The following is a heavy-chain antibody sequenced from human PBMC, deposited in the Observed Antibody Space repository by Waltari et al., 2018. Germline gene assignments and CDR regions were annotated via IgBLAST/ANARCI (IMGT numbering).Heavy chain of an antibody. CDR2: IYHSGST. D-gene: IGHD1-1*01. CDR1: GYSISSGYY. J-gene: IGHJ4*02. Sequence: QVQLQESGPGLVKPSETLSLTCAVSGYSISSGYYWGWIRQPPGKGLEWIGSIYHSGSTYYNPSLKSRVTISVDTSKNQFSLKLSSVTAADTAVYYCARLWGTVSSSDWGQGTLVTVSS. V-gene: IGHV4-38-2*01. CDR3: ARLWGTVSSSD.